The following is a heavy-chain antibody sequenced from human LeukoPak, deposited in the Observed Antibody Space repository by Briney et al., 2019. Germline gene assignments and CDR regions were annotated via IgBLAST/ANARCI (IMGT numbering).Heavy chain of an antibody. CDR3: ARGGGHLDC. J-gene: IGHJ4*02. V-gene: IGHV3-7*03. CDR1: GFTFSSYW. Sequence: GGSLRLSCAASGFTFSSYWMSWVRQAPGKGLEWVANIKQDGNDKYYLTSVRGRFTISRDNAKNSLFLQMNSLRVEDTAVYYCARGGGHLDCWGQGTLVTVSS. D-gene: IGHD4-23*01. CDR2: IKQDGNDK.